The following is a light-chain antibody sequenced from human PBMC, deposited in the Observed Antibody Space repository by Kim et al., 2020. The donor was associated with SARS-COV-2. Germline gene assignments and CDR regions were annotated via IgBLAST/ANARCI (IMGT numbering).Light chain of an antibody. CDR3: HVWDSSSAHPYV. CDR1: NIGSKS. J-gene: IGLJ1*01. V-gene: IGLV3-21*04. Sequence: SYELTQPPSVSVAPGKTARITCGGNNIGSKSVHLYQQKPGQAPVLVIYYDIDRPSGIPERFSGSNSGNTATLTISRVEARDEADYYFHVWDSSSAHPYVF. CDR2: YDI.